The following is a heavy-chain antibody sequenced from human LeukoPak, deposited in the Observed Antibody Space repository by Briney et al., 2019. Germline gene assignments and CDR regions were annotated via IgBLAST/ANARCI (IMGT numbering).Heavy chain of an antibody. CDR3: ARALTQLDGPFDY. Sequence: GGSLRLSCAASGFTVSSNYMSWVRQAPGKGLGWVSVIYSGGSTYYADSVKGRFTISRDNSKNTLYLQMNSLRAEDTAVYYCARALTQLDGPFDYWGQGTLVTVSS. CDR1: GFTVSSNY. D-gene: IGHD6-13*01. CDR2: IYSGGST. V-gene: IGHV3-66*02. J-gene: IGHJ4*02.